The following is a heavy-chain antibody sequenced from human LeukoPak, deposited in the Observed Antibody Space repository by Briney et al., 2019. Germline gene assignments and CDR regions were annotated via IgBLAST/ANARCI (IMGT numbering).Heavy chain of an antibody. Sequence: PGGSLRLSCEDSDFSVSNHYMSWVRQAPGKGLEWVSVIYRGGSTYYADSVKGRFTISRDYSKNTLYLQMNSLRVNDTAVYYCAREGGGGIGVAGTEALEYWGRGTLVTVSS. D-gene: IGHD6-19*01. CDR2: IYRGGST. V-gene: IGHV3-53*01. CDR1: DFSVSNHY. J-gene: IGHJ4*02. CDR3: AREGGGGIGVAGTEALEY.